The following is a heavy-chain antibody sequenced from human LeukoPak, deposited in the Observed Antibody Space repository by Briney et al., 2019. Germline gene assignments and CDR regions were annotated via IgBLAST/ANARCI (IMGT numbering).Heavy chain of an antibody. V-gene: IGHV4-59*01. CDR2: IYYSGST. J-gene: IGHJ4*02. CDR3: ARDYGVNGGVDY. D-gene: IGHD4-17*01. Sequence: SETLSLTCTVSGGSISGYYWSWIRQPPGKGLEWIGFIYYSGSTNYNPSLKSRVTISVDTSKNQFSLKLSSVTAADTAVYYCARDYGVNGGVDYWGQGTLVTVSS. CDR1: GGSISGYY.